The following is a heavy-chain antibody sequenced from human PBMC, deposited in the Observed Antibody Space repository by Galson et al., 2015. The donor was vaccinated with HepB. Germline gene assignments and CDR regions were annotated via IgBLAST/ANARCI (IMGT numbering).Heavy chain of an antibody. D-gene: IGHD4-17*01. Sequence: SQRLSRAASGCTFSDYYMSWIRQAPGKGLEWVSYISSSSTYPNSAPSVKGRFTISRDNAKKSLYLQINSLRAEDTAVYYCARVADADYGDHSHFDYWGQGTLVTVSS. J-gene: IGHJ4*02. CDR1: GCTFSDYY. CDR2: ISSSSTYP. V-gene: IGHV3-11*06. CDR3: ARVADADYGDHSHFDY.